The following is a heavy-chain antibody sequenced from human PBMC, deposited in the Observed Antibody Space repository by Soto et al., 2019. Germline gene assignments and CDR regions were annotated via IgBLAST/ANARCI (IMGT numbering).Heavy chain of an antibody. CDR1: GFSLSTSGVG. Sequence: QITLKESGPTLVKPTQTLTLTCTFSGFSLSTSGVGVGWIRQPPGKALEWLALIYWDDDKRYSPSLKSRLTITXATXKXPVVLTMTNMDPVDTATYYCAHRLATVTTKGVVFDPWGQGTLVTVSS. J-gene: IGHJ5*02. CDR2: IYWDDDK. V-gene: IGHV2-5*02. D-gene: IGHD4-17*01. CDR3: AHRLATVTTKGVVFDP.